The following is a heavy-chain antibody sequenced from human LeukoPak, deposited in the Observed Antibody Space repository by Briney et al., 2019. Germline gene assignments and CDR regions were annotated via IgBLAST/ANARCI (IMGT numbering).Heavy chain of an antibody. Sequence: SETLSLTCTVSGGSISNYYWSWIRQPPGKGLEWIGYIYYSGSTNYNPSLKSRVTISVDTSKKQFSLKLSSVTAADTAVYYCARGGYYYGSGSYYGFDYWGQGTLVTVSS. J-gene: IGHJ4*02. V-gene: IGHV4-59*12. CDR2: IYYSGST. CDR3: ARGGYYYGSGSYYGFDY. CDR1: GGSISNYY. D-gene: IGHD3-10*01.